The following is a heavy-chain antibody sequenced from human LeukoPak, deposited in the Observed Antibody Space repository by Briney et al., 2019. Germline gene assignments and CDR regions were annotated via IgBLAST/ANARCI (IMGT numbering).Heavy chain of an antibody. CDR3: ARSLNYYDSSGPSAY. J-gene: IGHJ4*02. D-gene: IGHD3-22*01. CDR2: INPNSGST. CDR1: GYIFTGYY. Sequence: ASVKVSCKASGYIFTGYYIHWVRQAPGQGLEWMGWINPNSGSTNYAQKFQGRVTMTRDTSISTAYMELSRLRSDDTAVYYCARSLNYYDSSGPSAYWGQGTLVTVSS. V-gene: IGHV1-2*02.